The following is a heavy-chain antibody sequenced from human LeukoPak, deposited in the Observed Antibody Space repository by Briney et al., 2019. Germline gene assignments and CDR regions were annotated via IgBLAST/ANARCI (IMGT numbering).Heavy chain of an antibody. V-gene: IGHV4-59*01. CDR1: GASISSYY. J-gene: IGHJ6*02. CDR3: ARNTADYDFWSGYYYDGMDV. CDR2: IYYSGST. Sequence: SETLSLTCTVSGASISSYYWSWVRQPPGKGLEWIGYIYYSGSTNYNPSLKSRVTISVDTSKNQFSLKLSSVTAADTAVYCCARNTADYDFWSGYYYDGMDVWGQGTTVTVAS. D-gene: IGHD3-3*01.